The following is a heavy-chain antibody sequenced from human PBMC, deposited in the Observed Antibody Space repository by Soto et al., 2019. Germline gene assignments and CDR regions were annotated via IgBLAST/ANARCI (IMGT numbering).Heavy chain of an antibody. J-gene: IGHJ4*02. D-gene: IGHD3-10*01. V-gene: IGHV3-30*18. CDR2: ISYDGSNK. Sequence: QVQLVESGGGVVQPGRSLRLSCAASGFTFSSYGMHWVRQAPGKGLEWVAVISYDGSNKYYADSVKGRFTISRDNSKNTLYLQMNSLRAEDTAVYYCAKDLELWFGESGGYWGQGTLVTVSS. CDR1: GFTFSSYG. CDR3: AKDLELWFGESGGY.